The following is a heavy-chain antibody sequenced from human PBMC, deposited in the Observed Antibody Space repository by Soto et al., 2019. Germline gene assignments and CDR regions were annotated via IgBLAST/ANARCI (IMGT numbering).Heavy chain of an antibody. CDR1: GFTFSYYY. CDR3: ARDVXRFLEWSGDYYYYGMDV. V-gene: IGHV3-11*01. CDR2: ISSSGSTI. D-gene: IGHD3-3*01. Sequence: PGGSLRLSCAASGFTFSYYYMSWIRQAPGKGLEWVSYISSSGSTIYYADSVKGRFTISRDNAKNSLYLQMNSLRAEDTAVYYCARDVXRFLEWSGDYYYYGMDVWGQGTTVTVSS. J-gene: IGHJ6*02.